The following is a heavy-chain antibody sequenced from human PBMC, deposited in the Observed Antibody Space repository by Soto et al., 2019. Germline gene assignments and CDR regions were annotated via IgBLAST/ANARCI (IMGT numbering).Heavy chain of an antibody. J-gene: IGHJ5*01. D-gene: IGHD2-8*02. CDR1: GGSIRSRLYY. Sequence: SETLSLPCTVSGGSIRSRLYYWSWIRQPPGKGLEWIGYIFDSGITHYNPSLKSRVAMSVDTSKNQFSLNLTSVTAADTAVYFCASQFCSGGACFSWFDSCGNGLLGTVST. V-gene: IGHV4-30-4*01. CDR2: IFDSGIT. CDR3: ASQFCSGGACFSWFDS.